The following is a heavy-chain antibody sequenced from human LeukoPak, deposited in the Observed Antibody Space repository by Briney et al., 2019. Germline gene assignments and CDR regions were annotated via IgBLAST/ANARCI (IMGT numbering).Heavy chain of an antibody. Sequence: GASVTVSCKASGGTFSSYAISWVRQAPGQGLEWMGGIIPIFGTANYAQKFQGRVTITADESTSTAYMELSSLRSEDTAVYYCARSRNPWIQLWPFDYWGQGTLVTVSS. CDR1: GGTFSSYA. D-gene: IGHD5-18*01. V-gene: IGHV1-69*13. J-gene: IGHJ4*02. CDR2: IIPIFGTA. CDR3: ARSRNPWIQLWPFDY.